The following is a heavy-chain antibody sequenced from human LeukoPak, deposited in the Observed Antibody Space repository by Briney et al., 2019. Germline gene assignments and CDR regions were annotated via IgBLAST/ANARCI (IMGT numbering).Heavy chain of an antibody. D-gene: IGHD2-2*01. Sequence: GGSLRLSCAASGFTFSSYAMSWVRQAPGKGLEWVSAISGSGGSTYYADSVKGRFTISRDNSKNTLYLQMNSLRAEDTAVYYCAKDKGYQLQNSPEYYFDYWGQGTLVTVSS. CDR2: ISGSGGST. CDR1: GFTFSSYA. J-gene: IGHJ4*02. CDR3: AKDKGYQLQNSPEYYFDY. V-gene: IGHV3-23*01.